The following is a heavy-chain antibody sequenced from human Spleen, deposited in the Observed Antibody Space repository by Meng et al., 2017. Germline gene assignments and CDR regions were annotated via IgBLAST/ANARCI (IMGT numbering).Heavy chain of an antibody. J-gene: IGHJ4*02. V-gene: IGHV4-34*01. CDR3: ARGPTTMAHDFDY. D-gene: IGHD4-11*01. CDR2: INRSGST. CDR1: GGSFDQYY. Sequence: GSLRLSCAVYGGSFDQYYWGWIRQPPGKGLEWIGEINRSGSTNYNPSLRSRATISVDTSQNNLSLKLSSVTAADSAVYYCARGPTTMAHDFDYWGQGTLVTVSS.